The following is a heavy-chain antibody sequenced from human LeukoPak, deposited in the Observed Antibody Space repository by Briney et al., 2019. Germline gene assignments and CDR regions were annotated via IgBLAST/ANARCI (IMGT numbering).Heavy chain of an antibody. CDR1: GFTFSSYA. Sequence: GGSLRLSCAASGFTFSSYAMSWVRQAPGKGLEWVSAISGSGGSTYYADSVKGRFTISRDNSKNTLYLQMNSLRAEDTAVYNCAKEAPYHYDSSGYPEYWGQGTLVTVSS. J-gene: IGHJ4*02. CDR2: ISGSGGST. CDR3: AKEAPYHYDSSGYPEY. D-gene: IGHD3-22*01. V-gene: IGHV3-23*01.